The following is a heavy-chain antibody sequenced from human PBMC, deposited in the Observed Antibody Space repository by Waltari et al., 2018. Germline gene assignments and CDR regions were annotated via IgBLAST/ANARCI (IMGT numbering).Heavy chain of an antibody. CDR1: DYSISRGYH. D-gene: IGHD4-17*01. J-gene: IGHJ4*02. CDR2: IYQSGQP. CDR3: AREIGYSDTWRFDY. V-gene: IGHV4-38-2*02. Sequence: QVQLQESGPGLVEPSETLSLICTVSDYSISRGYHWGWIRQPPGKGPEWIGSIYQSGQPHYNPSFQSRVAISVDTSKNQFSLKVKSVTAADTAVYYCAREIGYSDTWRFDYWGQGTLVTVSS.